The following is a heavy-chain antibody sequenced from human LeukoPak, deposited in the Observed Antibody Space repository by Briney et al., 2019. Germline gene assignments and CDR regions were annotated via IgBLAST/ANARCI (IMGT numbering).Heavy chain of an antibody. Sequence: PSETLSLTCTVSVSGYFTSNYYWGWIRQPPGKGLEWIASIRHDGHTYYNASLKSQVTISIDMSRNQFSLKLNSLTAADTAVYYCARASYSYDINGWVPFDYWGQGTLVTVSS. V-gene: IGHV4-38-2*02. D-gene: IGHD3-22*01. J-gene: IGHJ4*02. CDR2: IRHDGHT. CDR3: ARASYSYDINGWVPFDY. CDR1: VSGYFTSNYY.